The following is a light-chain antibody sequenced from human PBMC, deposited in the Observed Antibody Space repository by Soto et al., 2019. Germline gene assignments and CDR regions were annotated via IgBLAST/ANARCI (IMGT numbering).Light chain of an antibody. Sequence: QPVLTQPPSASGTPGQRVTISCSGSSSNIGSNTVNWYQQLPGTAPKLLIYSNNQLPLGVTDRFSGSKSGTSASLAISGLQSEDEADYYCAACDDSLNGLVVFGGGTKLTVL. CDR2: SNN. CDR1: SSNIGSNT. J-gene: IGLJ2*01. V-gene: IGLV1-44*01. CDR3: AACDDSLNGLVV.